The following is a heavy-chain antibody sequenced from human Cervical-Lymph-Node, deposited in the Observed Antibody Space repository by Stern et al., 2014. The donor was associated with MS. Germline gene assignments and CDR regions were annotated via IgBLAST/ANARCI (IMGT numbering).Heavy chain of an antibody. CDR2: ISYDGVVT. V-gene: IGHV3-30*18. D-gene: IGHD2-21*02. CDR1: GFNFRNYG. CDR3: AKPVVTAISFDH. Sequence: DQLVESGGGVVQPGRSLRLSCAGSGFNFRNYGMHWVRQAPGKGLEWGAFISYDGVVTYYADSVKGRFIISRDSSKNTLSLQMNSLRTEDTAVYYCAKPVVTAISFDHWGQGTLVTVSS. J-gene: IGHJ4*02.